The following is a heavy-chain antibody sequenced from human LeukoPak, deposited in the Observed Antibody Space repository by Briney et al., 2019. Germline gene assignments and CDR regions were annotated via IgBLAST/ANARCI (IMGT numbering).Heavy chain of an antibody. CDR2: IKEDGSEK. Sequence: GSLTLSCAASGFSFSSYWMSWVRQAPGKGLEWVANIKEDGSEKYSVGSVKGRSTISRDNTKNSLFLEVNSLRAEDTAVYYCATGWSHHDYWGQGPLVTVTS. J-gene: IGHJ4*02. D-gene: IGHD3-3*01. V-gene: IGHV3-7*01. CDR3: ATGWSHHDY. CDR1: GFSFSSYW.